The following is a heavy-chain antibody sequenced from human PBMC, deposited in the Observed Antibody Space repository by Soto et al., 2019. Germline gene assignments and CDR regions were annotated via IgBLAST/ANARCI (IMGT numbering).Heavy chain of an antibody. CDR2: INHSGST. D-gene: IGHD3-9*01. CDR3: ARAFDILTRYYFDY. V-gene: IGHV4-34*01. Sequence: SETLSLTCAVYGGSGGSFSGYYWSWIRQPPGKGLEWIGEINHSGSTNYNPSLKSRVTISVDTSKNQFSLKLSSVTAADTAVYYCARAFDILTRYYFDYWGQGTLVTVSS. CDR1: GGSGGSFSGYY. J-gene: IGHJ4*02.